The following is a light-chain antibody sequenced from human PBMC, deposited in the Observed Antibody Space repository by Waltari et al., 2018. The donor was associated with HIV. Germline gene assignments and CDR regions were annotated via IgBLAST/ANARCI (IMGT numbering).Light chain of an antibody. CDR3: SSYTSSNTLV. Sequence: QSALTQPASVSGSPGQSITISCTGTSSDVGGYNYVPWYQQHPGKPPKLMIYEVSNRPSGVSHRFSGSKSGNTAALTISGLLPEDEADFYCSSYTSSNTLVFGTGTKVTVL. J-gene: IGLJ1*01. CDR2: EVS. CDR1: SSDVGGYNY. V-gene: IGLV2-14*01.